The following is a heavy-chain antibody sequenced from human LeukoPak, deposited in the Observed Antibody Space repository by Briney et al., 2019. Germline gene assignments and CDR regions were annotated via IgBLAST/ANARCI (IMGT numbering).Heavy chain of an antibody. V-gene: IGHV5-51*01. D-gene: IGHD6-25*01. CDR2: IYPGDSDT. J-gene: IGHJ4*02. CDR3: ARRPHYSNGNYYFDY. CDR1: GYSFTRYW. Sequence: GESLKISCKTSGYSFTRYWIGWARQMSGKGLEWMGFIYPGDSDTRYSPSFQGPVIISADKSIGTAYLQWNSLKASDTAVYYCARRPHYSNGNYYFDYWGQGTLVTVSS.